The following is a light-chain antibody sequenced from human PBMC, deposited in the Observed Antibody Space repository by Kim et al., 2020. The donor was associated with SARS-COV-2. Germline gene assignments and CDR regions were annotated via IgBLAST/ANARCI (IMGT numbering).Light chain of an antibody. J-gene: IGLJ3*02. CDR2: DVS. CDR3: YSYGGGYTWV. V-gene: IGLV2-11*01. CDR1: SSDVGAYKY. Sequence: QSALTQPRSVSGSPGQSVTISCTGTSSDVGAYKYVSWYQQHPGKAPKFIIYDVSDRPSGVPDRFSGSKSGNTASLTISGLQAEDEADYYCYSYGGGYTWVFGGGTKVTVL.